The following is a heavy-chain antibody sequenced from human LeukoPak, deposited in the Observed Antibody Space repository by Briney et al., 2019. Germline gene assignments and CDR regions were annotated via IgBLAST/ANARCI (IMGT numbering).Heavy chain of an antibody. Sequence: SETLSLTCTVSGVSVSSSNSYWGWIRQPPGKGLEWIGSIYYSGNTYYNASLKSQVSISINTSKNQFSLRLTSVTAADTAVYYCARQTGSGLFILPGGQGTLVTVSS. CDR3: ARQTGSGLFILP. D-gene: IGHD3/OR15-3a*01. J-gene: IGHJ4*02. V-gene: IGHV4-39*01. CDR1: GVSVSSSNSY. CDR2: IYYSGNT.